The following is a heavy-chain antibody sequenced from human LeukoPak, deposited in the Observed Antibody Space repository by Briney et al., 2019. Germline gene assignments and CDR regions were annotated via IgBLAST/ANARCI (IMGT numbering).Heavy chain of an antibody. J-gene: IGHJ4*02. Sequence: GTSVKVSCKASGLTFTSSAMQWVRQARGQRLEWIGWIVVGSGNTNYAQKFQERVTITRDMSTSTAYMELSSLRSEDTAVYYCAAATCSGGSCSFDYWGQGTLVTVSS. CDR2: IVVGSGNT. V-gene: IGHV1-58*02. D-gene: IGHD2-15*01. CDR3: AAATCSGGSCSFDY. CDR1: GLTFTSSA.